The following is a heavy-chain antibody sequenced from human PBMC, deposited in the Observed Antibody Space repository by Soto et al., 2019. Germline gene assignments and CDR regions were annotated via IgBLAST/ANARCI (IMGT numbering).Heavy chain of an antibody. CDR1: GGSISSGGYY. CDR2: IYYSGST. Sequence: QVQLQESGPGLVKPSQTLSLTCTVSGGSISSGGYYWSWIRQHPGKGLEWIGYIYYSGSTYYNPSLKSRVTISVDTSKNQFSLKLSSVTAADTAVYYCARDMGDNDYGDNDAFDIWGQGTMVTVSS. D-gene: IGHD4-17*01. J-gene: IGHJ3*02. V-gene: IGHV4-31*03. CDR3: ARDMGDNDYGDNDAFDI.